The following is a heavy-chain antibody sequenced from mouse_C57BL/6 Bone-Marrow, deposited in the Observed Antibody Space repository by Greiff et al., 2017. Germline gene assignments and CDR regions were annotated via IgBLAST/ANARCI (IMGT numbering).Heavy chain of an antibody. CDR2: IDPEDGET. V-gene: IGHV14-2*01. J-gene: IGHJ1*03. CDR3: AYYYGSRTRYVDV. Sequence: VHVKQSGAELVKPGASVKLSCTASGFNIKDYYMHWVKQRTEQGLEWIGRIDPEDGETKYAPKFQGKATITADTSSNTAYLQLSSLTSEDTAVYYCAYYYGSRTRYVDVWGTGTTVTVSS. CDR1: GFNIKDYY. D-gene: IGHD1-1*01.